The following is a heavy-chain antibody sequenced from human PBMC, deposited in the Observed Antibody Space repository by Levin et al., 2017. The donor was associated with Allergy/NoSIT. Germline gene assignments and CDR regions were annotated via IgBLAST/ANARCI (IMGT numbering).Heavy chain of an antibody. CDR1: GGTFSSYA. J-gene: IGHJ4*02. D-gene: IGHD4-17*01. Sequence: ASVKVSCKASGGTFSSYAISWVRQAPGQGLEWMGGIIPIFGTANYAQKFQGRVTITADESTSTAYMELSSLRSEDTAVYYCARFHLSVYGDSRGDDSDYWGQGTLVTVSS. CDR3: ARFHLSVYGDSRGDDSDY. CDR2: IIPIFGTA. V-gene: IGHV1-69*13.